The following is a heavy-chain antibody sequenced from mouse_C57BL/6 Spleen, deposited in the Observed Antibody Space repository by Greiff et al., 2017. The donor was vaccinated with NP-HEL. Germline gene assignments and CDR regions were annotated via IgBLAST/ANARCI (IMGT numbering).Heavy chain of an antibody. Sequence: EVMLVESEGGLVQPGSSMKLSCTASGFTFSDYYMAWVRQVPEKGLEWVANINYDGSSTYYLDSLKSRFIISRDNAKNILYLQMSSLKSEDTATYYCARGANYYGSSPSYWYFDVWGTGTTVTVSS. CDR1: GFTFSDYY. J-gene: IGHJ1*03. CDR2: INYDGSST. V-gene: IGHV5-16*01. D-gene: IGHD1-1*01. CDR3: ARGANYYGSSPSYWYFDV.